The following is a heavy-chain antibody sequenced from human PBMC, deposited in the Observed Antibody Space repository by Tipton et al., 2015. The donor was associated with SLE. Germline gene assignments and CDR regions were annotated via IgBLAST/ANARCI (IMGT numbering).Heavy chain of an antibody. CDR1: RFTFSSYW. V-gene: IGHV3-7*01. J-gene: IGHJ4*02. Sequence: SLRLSCAASRFTFSSYWMSWVRQAPGKGLEWVANIKQDGSEKYYVDSVKGRFTISRDNAKNSLYLQMNSLRAEDTAMYYCARINSGYYPDYFDYWRQGTRLPLST. D-gene: IGHD5-12*01. CDR2: IKQDGSEK. CDR3: ARINSGYYPDYFDY.